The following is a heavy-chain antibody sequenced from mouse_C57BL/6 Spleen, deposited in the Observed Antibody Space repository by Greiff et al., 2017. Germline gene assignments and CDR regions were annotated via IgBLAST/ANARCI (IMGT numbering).Heavy chain of an antibody. Sequence: VQLQQSGAELVKPGASVKISCKASGYAFSSYWMNWVKQRPGKGLEWIGQLYPGDGATNYNGKFKGKATLTADKSTSTAYMQLSSLTSEDAAVYFCARDYGSSSLYFDFWGQGTTLTVSS. V-gene: IGHV1-80*01. CDR3: ARDYGSSSLYFDF. D-gene: IGHD1-1*01. CDR1: GYAFSSYW. CDR2: LYPGDGAT. J-gene: IGHJ2*01.